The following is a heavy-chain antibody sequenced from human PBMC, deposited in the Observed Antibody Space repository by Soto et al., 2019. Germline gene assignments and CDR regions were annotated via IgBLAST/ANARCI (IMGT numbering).Heavy chain of an antibody. D-gene: IGHD2-21*02. Sequence: PSEALSLTCTVSGDSISSDYYHWNWIPQSPGKGLEWIGYIHHSGSILYNPSLKSRVTISVDTSKNQFSLHLTSVTAADTAVYFCAREDDGGDSLDVWGQGTTVPVSS. J-gene: IGHJ6*02. CDR3: AREDDGGDSLDV. CDR1: GDSISSDYYH. CDR2: IHHSGSI. V-gene: IGHV4-30-4*08.